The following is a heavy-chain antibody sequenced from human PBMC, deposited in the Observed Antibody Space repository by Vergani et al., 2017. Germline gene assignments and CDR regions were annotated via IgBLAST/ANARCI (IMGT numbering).Heavy chain of an antibody. D-gene: IGHD6-19*01. CDR2: ISAYNGNT. Sequence: QVQLVQSGAEVKKPGASVKVSCKASGYTFSTYGISWVRQAPGQGLEWMGWISAYNGNTNYPEKFQGRVTMTIDTSTSTAYMELRSLRSDDTALYYCARDWGYSSGYWFDPWGQGTLVTVSS. V-gene: IGHV1-18*01. CDR3: ARDWGYSSGYWFDP. J-gene: IGHJ5*02. CDR1: GYTFSTYG.